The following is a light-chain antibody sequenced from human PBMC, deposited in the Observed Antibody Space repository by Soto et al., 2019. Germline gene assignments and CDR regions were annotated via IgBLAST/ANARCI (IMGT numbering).Light chain of an antibody. CDR3: QPYSRLWS. CDR1: ESISTW. Sequence: DIQMGQSPASLSASVGYRGTITCRASESISTWLAWYQQKPGKAPKLLIYGASSLESGVPPRFSGDGSGTEFTLTISSLQRDDFGTYYCQPYSRLWSFGQGTKVDI. CDR2: GAS. J-gene: IGKJ1*01. V-gene: IGKV1-5*03.